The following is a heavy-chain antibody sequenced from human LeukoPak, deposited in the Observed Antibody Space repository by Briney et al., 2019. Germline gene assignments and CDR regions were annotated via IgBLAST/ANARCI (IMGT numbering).Heavy chain of an antibody. CDR3: ARVAMTTVAHDAFDI. CDR1: GGTFSSYT. J-gene: IGHJ3*02. D-gene: IGHD4-23*01. V-gene: IGHV1-69*02. Sequence: SVKVSCKASGGTFSSYTISWVRQAPGQGLEWMGRIIPILGIANYAQKFQGRVTITADKSTSTAYMELSSLRSEDTAVYYCARVAMTTVAHDAFDIWGQGTMVTISS. CDR2: IIPILGIA.